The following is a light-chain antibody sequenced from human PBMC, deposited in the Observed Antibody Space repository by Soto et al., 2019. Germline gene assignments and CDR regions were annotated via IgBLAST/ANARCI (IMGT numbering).Light chain of an antibody. J-gene: IGLJ2*01. CDR2: SNN. CDR1: SSNIGSNI. V-gene: IGLV1-44*01. CDR3: AAWDDRVDGPI. Sequence: QSVVTQPPSASGAPGQSVTISCSGTSSNIGSNIVNWYQHVPGTAPKLLIHSNNQRPSGVPDRFSGSKSGTSASLAISGLPSEDEADYYCAAWDDRVDGPIFGGGTKLTVL.